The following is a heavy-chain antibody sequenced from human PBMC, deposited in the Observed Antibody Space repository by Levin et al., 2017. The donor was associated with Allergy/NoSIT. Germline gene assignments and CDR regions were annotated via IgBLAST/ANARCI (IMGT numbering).Heavy chain of an antibody. Sequence: GGSLRLSCAASGFTLSSYGMHWVRQAPGKGLEWVALTWYDGSIKYYADSVKGRFTISRDNSNNTVYLQLNSLRAEDTAVYYCARRGGGGSHFDYWGPGTLVTVSS. CDR1: GFTLSSYG. D-gene: IGHD1-26*01. CDR2: TWYDGSIK. V-gene: IGHV3-33*01. J-gene: IGHJ4*02. CDR3: ARRGGGGSHFDY.